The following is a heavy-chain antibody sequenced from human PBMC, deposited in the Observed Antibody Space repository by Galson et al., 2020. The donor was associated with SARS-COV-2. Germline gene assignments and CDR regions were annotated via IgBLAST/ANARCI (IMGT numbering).Heavy chain of an antibody. CDR2: VSYDGSNK. V-gene: IGHV3-30*04. Sequence: QAGGSLRLSCAGSGFIFSSYAMHWVRQAPGKGLEWVAVVSYDGSNKYYADSVKGRFTLSKDNSKNTLFLQMTSLRVEDTAVYYCASAPKYCTSTICFLRRFDPWGQGTLVTVSS. D-gene: IGHD2-2*01. CDR3: ASAPKYCTSTICFLRRFDP. J-gene: IGHJ5*02. CDR1: GFIFSSYA.